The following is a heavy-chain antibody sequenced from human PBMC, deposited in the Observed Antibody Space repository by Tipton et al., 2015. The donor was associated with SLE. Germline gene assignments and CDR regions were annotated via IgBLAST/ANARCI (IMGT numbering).Heavy chain of an antibody. J-gene: IGHJ4*02. CDR1: GGSFSGYY. D-gene: IGHD1-14*01. CDR2: INHSGST. Sequence: TLSLTCAVYGGSFSGYYWSWIRQPPGKGLEWIGEINHSGSTNYNPSLKSRVTISVDTSKNQFSLKLSSVTAADTAVYYCAGRPGRDWGFGYWGQGTLVTVSS. V-gene: IGHV4-34*01. CDR3: AGRPGRDWGFGY.